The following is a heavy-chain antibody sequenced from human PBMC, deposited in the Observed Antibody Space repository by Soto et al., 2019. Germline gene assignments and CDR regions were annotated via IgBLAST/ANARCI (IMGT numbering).Heavy chain of an antibody. CDR3: ARVGGPYWGLQGDNWFDP. CDR2: IKQDGSEK. D-gene: IGHD7-27*01. J-gene: IGHJ5*02. V-gene: IGHV3-7*01. CDR1: GFTFSSYW. Sequence: GGSLRLSCAASGFTFSSYWMSWVRQAPGKGLEWVANIKQDGSEKYYVDSVKGRFTISRDNAKNSLYLQMNSLRAEDTAVYYCARVGGPYWGLQGDNWFDPWGQGTLVTVSS.